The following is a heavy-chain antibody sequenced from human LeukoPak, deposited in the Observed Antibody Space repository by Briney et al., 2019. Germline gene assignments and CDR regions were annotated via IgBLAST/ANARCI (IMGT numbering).Heavy chain of an antibody. CDR2: ISAYNGNT. CDR1: GYTFTSFG. V-gene: IGHV1-18*01. D-gene: IGHD4-17*01. CDR3: ARVTTVTTPNYSYYYYGMDV. J-gene: IGHJ6*02. Sequence: ASVKVSCTASGYTFTSFGISWVRQAPGQGLEWMGWISAYNGNTKYAQKVQGRVIMTTDTSTSTAYMELRSLISDDTAVYYCARVTTVTTPNYSYYYYGMDVWGQGTTVTVSS.